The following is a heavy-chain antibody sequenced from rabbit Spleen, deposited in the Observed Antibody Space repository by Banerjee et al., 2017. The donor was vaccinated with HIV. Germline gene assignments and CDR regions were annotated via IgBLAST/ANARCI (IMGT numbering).Heavy chain of an antibody. CDR3: ARGRSIGSSDYSL. D-gene: IGHD8-1*01. J-gene: IGHJ4*01. CDR1: GVSFSSSYY. Sequence: QSLEESGGDLVKPGASLTLTCTASGVSFSSSYYMCWVRQAPGKGLEWIGCIYTGVDITYSASWARGRLTISKTSSTTVTLQMTSLTAADTASYFCARGRSIGSSDYSLWGPGTLVTVS. CDR2: IYTGVDIT. V-gene: IGHV1S40*01.